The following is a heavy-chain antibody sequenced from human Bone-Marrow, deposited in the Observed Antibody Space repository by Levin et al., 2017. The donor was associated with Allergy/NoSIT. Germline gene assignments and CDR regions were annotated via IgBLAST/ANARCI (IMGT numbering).Heavy chain of an antibody. CDR2: ISSSGSTI. Sequence: GESLKISCAASGFTFSDYYMSWIRQAPGKGLEWVSYISSSGSTIYYADSVKGRFTISRDNAKNSLYLQMNSLRAEDTAVYYCARSAYYYDSSGYRDAFDIWGQGTMVTVSS. CDR3: ARSAYYYDSSGYRDAFDI. J-gene: IGHJ3*02. CDR1: GFTFSDYY. D-gene: IGHD3-22*01. V-gene: IGHV3-11*01.